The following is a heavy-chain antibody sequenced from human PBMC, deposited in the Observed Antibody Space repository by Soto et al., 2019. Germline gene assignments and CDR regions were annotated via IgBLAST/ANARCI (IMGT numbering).Heavy chain of an antibody. CDR3: ARTVSSSPPYYYYYGMDV. D-gene: IGHD6-6*01. CDR1: GGTFSSYA. J-gene: IGHJ6*02. CDR2: IIPIFGTA. Sequence: KVSCKASGGTFSSYAISWVRQAPGQGLEWMGGIIPIFGTANYAQKFQGRVTITADKSTSTAYMELSSLRSEDTAVYYCARTVSSSPPYYYYYGMDVWGQGTTVTVSS. V-gene: IGHV1-69*06.